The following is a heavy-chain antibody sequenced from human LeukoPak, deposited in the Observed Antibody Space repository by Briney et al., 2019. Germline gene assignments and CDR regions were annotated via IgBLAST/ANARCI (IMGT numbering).Heavy chain of an antibody. CDR1: GFTFSSYA. J-gene: IGHJ4*02. CDR3: ARDLRTSGWYDY. D-gene: IGHD6-19*01. V-gene: IGHV3-66*01. Sequence: PGGSLRLSCAASGFTFSSYAMSWVRQAPGKGLEWVSVIYSGGSTYYADSVKGRFTISRDNSKNTLYLQMNSLRAEDTAVYYCARDLRTSGWYDYWGQGTLVTVSS. CDR2: IYSGGST.